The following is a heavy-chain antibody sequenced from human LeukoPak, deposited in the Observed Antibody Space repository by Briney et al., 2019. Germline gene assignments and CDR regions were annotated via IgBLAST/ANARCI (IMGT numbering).Heavy chain of an antibody. CDR3: ARTAKAVANAFDI. V-gene: IGHV4-61*01. CDR2: IYYSGST. J-gene: IGHJ3*02. Sequence: PSETLSLTCTVSGDSVSSSSYYWSWLRQPPGKGLEWIGYIYYSGSTNYNPSLKSRVTISVDTSKNQFSLKLSSVTAADTAVYYCARTAKAVANAFDIWGQGTMVTVSS. D-gene: IGHD6-19*01. CDR1: GDSVSSSSYY.